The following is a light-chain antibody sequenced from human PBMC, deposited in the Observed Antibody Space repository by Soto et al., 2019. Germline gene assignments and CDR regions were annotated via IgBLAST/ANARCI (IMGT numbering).Light chain of an antibody. J-gene: IGKJ2*01. CDR2: GAS. V-gene: IGKV3-20*01. CDR1: QSLSSTS. Sequence: EIVLTQSPGTLSLSPGERATLSCRASQSLSSTSLAWYQQKPGQAPRLLIYGASNRASGIPDRLSGSGSGTDFTLTISSMEPEDFAVYYCQHRDNSPPSTFGQGTKLEIK. CDR3: QHRDNSPPST.